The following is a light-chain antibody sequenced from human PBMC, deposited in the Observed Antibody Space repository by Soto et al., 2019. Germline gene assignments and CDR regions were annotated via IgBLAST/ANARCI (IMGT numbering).Light chain of an antibody. Sequence: DIQMTKSPSTLSASVGDRVTITCRASQSISSWLAWYQQKPGKAPKLLIYKASSLESGVPSRFSGSGSGTEFTLTISSLQPDDFATYYCQQYNSYSWTVGQGTKVDIK. CDR3: QQYNSYSWT. CDR1: QSISSW. V-gene: IGKV1-5*03. J-gene: IGKJ1*01. CDR2: KAS.